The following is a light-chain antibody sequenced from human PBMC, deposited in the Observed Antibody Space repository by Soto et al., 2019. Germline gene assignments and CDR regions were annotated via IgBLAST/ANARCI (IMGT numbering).Light chain of an antibody. CDR2: EVS. J-gene: IGLJ2*01. Sequence: QSALTQPASVSGSPGQSITISCTGTSSDVGGYNYVSWYQQHPGKAPKLMIFEVSGRPSGVSNRFSGSKSGNRASLTISGLQAEDEADYYCSSYTSSVTVAFGGGTKLTVL. CDR1: SSDVGGYNY. V-gene: IGLV2-14*01. CDR3: SSYTSSVTVA.